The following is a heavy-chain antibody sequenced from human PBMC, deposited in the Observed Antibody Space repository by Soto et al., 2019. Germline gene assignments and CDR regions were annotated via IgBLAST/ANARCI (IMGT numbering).Heavy chain of an antibody. CDR1: GFTFTRYS. V-gene: IGHV3-21*04. Sequence: PGGSLRLSCAASGFTFTRYSMNWVRQAPGKGLEWVSSISSTTNYIYYADSVKGRFTISRDNSKNTLYLQMNRLRAGDTAVYYCAKGVMYSTKGLDVWGQGTTVTVSS. CDR2: ISSTTNYI. J-gene: IGHJ6*02. CDR3: AKGVMYSTKGLDV. D-gene: IGHD2-15*01.